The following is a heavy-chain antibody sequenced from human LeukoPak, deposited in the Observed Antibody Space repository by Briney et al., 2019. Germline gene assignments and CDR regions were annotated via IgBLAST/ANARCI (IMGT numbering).Heavy chain of an antibody. Sequence: SETLSLTCTVSGGSISSSSYYWGWIRQPPGKGLEWIGSIYYSGSTYYNPSLKSRVTISVDTSKNQFSLKLSSVTAADTAVYYCARTAGYSSGWYRGTTRYYFDYWGQGTLVTVSS. D-gene: IGHD6-19*01. CDR3: ARTAGYSSGWYRGTTRYYFDY. CDR2: IYYSGST. CDR1: GGSISSSSYY. J-gene: IGHJ4*02. V-gene: IGHV4-39*01.